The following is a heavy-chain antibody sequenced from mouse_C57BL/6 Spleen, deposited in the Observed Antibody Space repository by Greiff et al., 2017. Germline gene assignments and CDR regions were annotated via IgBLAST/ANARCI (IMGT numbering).Heavy chain of an antibody. Sequence: VMLVESGAELARPGASVKLSCKASGYTFTSYGISWVKQRTGQGLEWIGEIYPRSGNTYYNEKFKGKATLTADKSSSTAYMELRSLTSEDSAVYFCARSGDYDGGGFAYWGQGTLVTVSA. V-gene: IGHV1-81*01. CDR2: IYPRSGNT. CDR1: GYTFTSYG. D-gene: IGHD2-4*01. CDR3: ARSGDYDGGGFAY. J-gene: IGHJ3*01.